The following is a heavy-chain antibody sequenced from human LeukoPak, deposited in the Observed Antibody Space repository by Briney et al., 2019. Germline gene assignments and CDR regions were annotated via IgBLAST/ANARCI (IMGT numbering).Heavy chain of an antibody. D-gene: IGHD3-22*01. CDR3: AKAPDRYYYDSSGYYFDY. Sequence: GGSLGLSCAASGFTFDDYAMHWVRQAPGKGLEWVSGISWNSGSIGYADSVKGRFTISRDNAKNSLYLQMNSLRAEDTALYYCAKAPDRYYYDSSGYYFDYWGQGTLVTVSS. CDR1: GFTFDDYA. V-gene: IGHV3-9*01. CDR2: ISWNSGSI. J-gene: IGHJ4*02.